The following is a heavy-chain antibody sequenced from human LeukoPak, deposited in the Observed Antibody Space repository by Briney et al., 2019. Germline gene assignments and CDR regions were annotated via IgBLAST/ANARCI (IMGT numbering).Heavy chain of an antibody. J-gene: IGHJ4*02. D-gene: IGHD3-3*01. CDR1: GFTFSSYS. CDR3: ARDGIFGVVIPFDY. Sequence: GGSLRLSCAASGFTFSSYSINWVRQAPGKGLEWVSCISSTSSFIYYADSVKGRFTVSRDNAKNSLYLQMNSLRAEDTAVYYCARDGIFGVVIPFDYWGQGTLVTVSS. V-gene: IGHV3-21*01. CDR2: ISSTSSFI.